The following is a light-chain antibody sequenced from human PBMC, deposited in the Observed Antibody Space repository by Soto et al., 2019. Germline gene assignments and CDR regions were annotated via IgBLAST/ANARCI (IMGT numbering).Light chain of an antibody. CDR2: EVS. CDR3: CSYGGSYV. J-gene: IGLJ1*01. CDR1: SSDVGSYNL. V-gene: IGLV2-23*02. Sequence: QSALTQPASVSGSPGQSITISCTGTSSDVGSYNLVSWYQQHPGKAPKVMIYEVSKRPSWVSNRFSGSKSGNTASLTISGLQAEDEADYYCCSYGGSYVFGPGTKLTVL.